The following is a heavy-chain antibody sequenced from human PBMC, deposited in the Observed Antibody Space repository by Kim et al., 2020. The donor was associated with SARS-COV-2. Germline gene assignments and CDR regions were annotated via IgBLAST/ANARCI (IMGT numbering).Heavy chain of an antibody. J-gene: IGHJ4*02. CDR3: ARVVRGGKIDY. CDR2: ISSNGGAI. V-gene: IGHV3-48*03. CDR1: GFTFSGYE. D-gene: IGHD3-10*01. Sequence: GGSLRLSCAASGFTFSGYEINWVRRAPGKGLEWVSYISSNGGAIYYADSVKGRFTISRDNAKNSLCLQMNSLRAEDTAVYYCARVVRGGKIDYWGQGTLVIVSS.